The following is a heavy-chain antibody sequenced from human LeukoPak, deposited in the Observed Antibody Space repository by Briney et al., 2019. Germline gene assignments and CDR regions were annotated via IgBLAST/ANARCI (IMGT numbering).Heavy chain of an antibody. CDR2: ISGSGGRT. V-gene: IGHV3-23*01. CDR3: AKDGHYDFWSGATGMDV. Sequence: PGGSLRLSCAASGFIFSSHAMSWVRQAPGKGLEWVSAISGSGGRTYYADSVKGRFTISRDNSKNTLYLQMNSLRAEDTAVYYCAKDGHYDFWSGATGMDVWGKGTTVTVSS. CDR1: GFIFSSHA. J-gene: IGHJ6*04. D-gene: IGHD3-3*01.